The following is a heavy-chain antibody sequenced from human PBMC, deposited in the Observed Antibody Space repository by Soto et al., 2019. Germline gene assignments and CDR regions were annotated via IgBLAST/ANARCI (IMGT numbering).Heavy chain of an antibody. V-gene: IGHV1-3*01. CDR2: INAGNGNT. J-gene: IGHJ4*01. CDR1: GYIFSSYA. CDR3: ARGNTAPADY. Sequence: ALVKVSCKSSGYIFSSYAIQWVRQAPGQRPEWMGGINAGNGNTKYAQNFLDRVTFSREASASTVHRDLSTLRSEDTAVYYWARGNTAPADYWG.